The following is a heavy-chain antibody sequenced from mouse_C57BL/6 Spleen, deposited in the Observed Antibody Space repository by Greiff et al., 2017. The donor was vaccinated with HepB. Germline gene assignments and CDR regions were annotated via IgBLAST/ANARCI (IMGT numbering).Heavy chain of an antibody. Sequence: EVKVVESGAELVRPGASVKLSCTASGFNIKDDYMHWVKQRPEQGLEWIGWIDPENGDTEYASKFQGKATITADTSSNTAYLQLSSLTSEDTAVYYCTTPRRYFDVWGTGTTVTVSS. V-gene: IGHV14-4*01. CDR3: TTPRRYFDV. CDR2: IDPENGDT. CDR1: GFNIKDDY. J-gene: IGHJ1*03.